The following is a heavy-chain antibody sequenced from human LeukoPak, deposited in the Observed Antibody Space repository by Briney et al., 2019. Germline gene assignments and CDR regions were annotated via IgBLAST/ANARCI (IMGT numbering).Heavy chain of an antibody. Sequence: GGSLRLSCAASGFTVSSNYMSWVRQAPGKGLEWVSLIYSGGSTYYADSVKGRFTISRDNSKNTLYLQMNSLRTEDSAEYYCAREGVRVYDSSGYPNDYWGQGTLVTVSS. CDR2: IYSGGST. V-gene: IGHV3-53*01. CDR3: AREGVRVYDSSGYPNDY. D-gene: IGHD3-22*01. J-gene: IGHJ4*02. CDR1: GFTVSSNY.